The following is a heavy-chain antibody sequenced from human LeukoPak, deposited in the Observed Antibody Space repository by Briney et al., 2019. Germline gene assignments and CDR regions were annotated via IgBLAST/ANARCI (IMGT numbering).Heavy chain of an antibody. Sequence: TFSSCWMNWIRQPPGKGLEWIGTIYYSGSTYYNPSLKSRVTISVDSSKNQFSLRLSSVTAADTAVYYCARESLTWLQSRTSWFDPWGQGTLVTVSS. CDR3: ARESLTWLQSRTSWFDP. CDR1: TFSSCWM. V-gene: IGHV4-39*07. J-gene: IGHJ5*02. CDR2: IYYSGST. D-gene: IGHD5-24*01.